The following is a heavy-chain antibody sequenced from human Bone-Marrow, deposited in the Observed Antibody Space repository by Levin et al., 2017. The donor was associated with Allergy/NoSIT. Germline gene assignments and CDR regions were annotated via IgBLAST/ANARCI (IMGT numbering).Heavy chain of an antibody. D-gene: IGHD6-13*01. CDR1: GYSISSGYY. Sequence: SETLSLTCAVSGYSISSGYYWGWIRQPPGKGLEWIGSIYHSGSTYYNPSLKSRVTISVDTSKNQFSLKLSSVTAADTAVYYCARWDSSRRGFDPWGQGTLVTVSS. J-gene: IGHJ5*02. V-gene: IGHV4-38-2*01. CDR2: IYHSGST. CDR3: ARWDSSRRGFDP.